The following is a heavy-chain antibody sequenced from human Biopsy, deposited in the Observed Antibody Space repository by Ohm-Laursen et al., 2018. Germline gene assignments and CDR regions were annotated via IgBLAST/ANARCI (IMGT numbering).Heavy chain of an antibody. Sequence: SSVKVSCKTSGYTFTAYGISWVRQAPGQGLEWVGWISTYNDDTNIAQKFQGRVSMTTDTSTRTAYMELRSLRSGDTAIYFCARDPGYDFWSGSDPFDIWGQGTLVTVS. J-gene: IGHJ3*02. D-gene: IGHD3-3*01. CDR3: ARDPGYDFWSGSDPFDI. CDR1: GYTFTAYG. V-gene: IGHV1-18*04. CDR2: ISTYNDDT.